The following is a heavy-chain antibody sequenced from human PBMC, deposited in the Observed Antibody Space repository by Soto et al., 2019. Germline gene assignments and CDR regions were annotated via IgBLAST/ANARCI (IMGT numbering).Heavy chain of an antibody. CDR1: GYTFTSYG. D-gene: IGHD3-3*01. J-gene: IGHJ5*02. CDR2: ISAYNGNT. CDR3: ARRVVGDFWSGYWPNWFDP. V-gene: IGHV1-18*01. Sequence: QVQLVQSGAEVKKPGASVKVSCKASGYTFTSYGISWVRQAPGQGLEWMGWISAYNGNTNYAQKLQGRVTMTTDTSTSTAYMELRSLRSDDTAVYYCARRVVGDFWSGYWPNWFDPWGQGTLVTVSS.